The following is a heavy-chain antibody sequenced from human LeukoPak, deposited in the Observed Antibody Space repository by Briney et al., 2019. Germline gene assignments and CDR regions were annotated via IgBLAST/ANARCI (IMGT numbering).Heavy chain of an antibody. CDR3: ARDPNYYDSSGYPRSHWYFDL. J-gene: IGHJ2*01. CDR1: GGSFSGYY. Sequence: NPSETLSLTCAVYGGSFSGYYWSWIRQPPGKGLEWIGEINHSASTNYNPSLKSRVTISVDTSKNQFSLKLSSVTAADTAVYYCARDPNYYDSSGYPRSHWYFDLWGRGTLVTVSS. CDR2: INHSAST. D-gene: IGHD3-22*01. V-gene: IGHV4-34*01.